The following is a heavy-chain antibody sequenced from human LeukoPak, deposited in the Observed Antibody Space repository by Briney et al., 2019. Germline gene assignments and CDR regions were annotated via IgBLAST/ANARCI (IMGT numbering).Heavy chain of an antibody. CDR3: ARAPKVMYYDFWSGLYYFDY. V-gene: IGHV4-31*03. Sequence: SETLSLTCTVSGGSISSGGYYWSWIRQHPGKGLEWIGYIYYSGSTYYNPSLKSRVTISVDTSKNQFSLKLSSVTAADTAVYYGARAPKVMYYDFWSGLYYFDYWGQGTLVTVSS. D-gene: IGHD3-3*01. CDR2: IYYSGST. J-gene: IGHJ4*02. CDR1: GGSISSGGYY.